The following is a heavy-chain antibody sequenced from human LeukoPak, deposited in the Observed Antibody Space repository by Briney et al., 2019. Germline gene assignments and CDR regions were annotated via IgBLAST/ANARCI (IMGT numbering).Heavy chain of an antibody. J-gene: IGHJ3*02. CDR3: ARDRRAFDI. V-gene: IGHV3-33*01. CDR2: IWYDGSNK. Sequence: GGSLRLSCAASGFTFSSYGMHWVRQAPGKGLEWVAVIWYDGSNKYYADSVKGRFTISRDNSKNTLYLQMNSLRAEDTAAYYCARDRRAFDIWGQGTMVTVSS. CDR1: GFTFSSYG.